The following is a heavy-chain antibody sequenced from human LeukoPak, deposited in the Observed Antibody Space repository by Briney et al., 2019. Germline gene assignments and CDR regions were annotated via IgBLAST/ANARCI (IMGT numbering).Heavy chain of an antibody. CDR1: GYIFNGYY. Sequence: ASVKVSCKASGYIFNGYYVHWVRQAPGQGLEWMGWINPNTGETNHNHAQKFQGRVTMTIDTSVNTAYMYLFSLRSDDTAVYYCATRSGSYIQLDSWGQGTLVTVSS. D-gene: IGHD3-10*01. V-gene: IGHV1-2*02. CDR2: INPNTGETNH. CDR3: ATRSGSYIQLDS. J-gene: IGHJ4*02.